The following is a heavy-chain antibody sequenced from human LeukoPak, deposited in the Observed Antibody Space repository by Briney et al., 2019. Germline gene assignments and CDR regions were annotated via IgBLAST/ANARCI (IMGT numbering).Heavy chain of an antibody. J-gene: IGHJ3*02. Sequence: SETLSLTCTVSGCSISSYYWNWIRQPAGKGLEWTGRIYTSGSTNYNPSLKSRVTMSVDTSKNQFSLKLSSVTAADTAVYYCARDGYDSSGWLSDAFDIWGQGTMVTVSS. D-gene: IGHD3-22*01. CDR3: ARDGYDSSGWLSDAFDI. CDR1: GCSISSYY. CDR2: IYTSGST. V-gene: IGHV4-4*07.